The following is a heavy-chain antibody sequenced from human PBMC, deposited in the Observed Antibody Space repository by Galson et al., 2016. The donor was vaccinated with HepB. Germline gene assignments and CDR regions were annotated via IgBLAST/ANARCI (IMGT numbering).Heavy chain of an antibody. CDR2: IKSDGRET. Sequence: SLRLSCAASGFTFSSYWMHWVRQAPGKGLVWASRIKSDGRETTYADSVKGRFTITRDNAENTLYLQMNSLRADDTAVYYCASDRVFYGMDVWGQGTAVTVSS. D-gene: IGHD2-8*01. CDR3: ASDRVFYGMDV. V-gene: IGHV3-74*01. J-gene: IGHJ6*02. CDR1: GFTFSSYW.